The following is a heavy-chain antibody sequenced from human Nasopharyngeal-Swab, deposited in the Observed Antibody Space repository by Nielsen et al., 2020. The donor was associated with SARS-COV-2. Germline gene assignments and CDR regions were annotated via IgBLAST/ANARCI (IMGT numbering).Heavy chain of an antibody. V-gene: IGHV3-7*03. D-gene: IGHD3-9*01. J-gene: IGHJ4*02. CDR1: GFTFSSYW. Sequence: GGSLRLSCAASGFTFSSYWMSWVRQAPGKGLEWVANIKQDGSEKYYVDSVKGRFTTSRDNAKNSLYLQMNSLRAEDTAVYYCARVLRYFDWLFFDYWGQGTLVTVSS. CDR3: ARVLRYFDWLFFDY. CDR2: IKQDGSEK.